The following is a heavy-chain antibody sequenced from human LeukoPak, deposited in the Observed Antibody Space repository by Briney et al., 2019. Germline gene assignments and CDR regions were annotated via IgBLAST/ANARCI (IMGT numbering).Heavy chain of an antibody. D-gene: IGHD3-16*02. Sequence: ASVKVSCKASGYTFSSYSISWVRQAPGRGLEWMGRINPKSAGTNYAQKFQGRVTLTRDTSISTAYMELRRLRSDDTAVYYCARGGAYDYVWGSYRYFDYWGQGTLVTVSS. CDR1: GYTFSSYS. CDR2: INPKSAGT. J-gene: IGHJ4*02. V-gene: IGHV1-2*06. CDR3: ARGGAYDYVWGSYRYFDY.